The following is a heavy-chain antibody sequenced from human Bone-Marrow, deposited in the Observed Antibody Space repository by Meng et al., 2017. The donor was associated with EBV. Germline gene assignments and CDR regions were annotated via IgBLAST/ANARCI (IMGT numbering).Heavy chain of an antibody. J-gene: IGHJ5*02. D-gene: IGHD6-19*01. CDR3: ARPFPSWQSPRLDPFGA. V-gene: IGHV4-39*01. CDR1: GDSISSFYY. CDR2: VHYTGST. Sequence: LQRRESGPGQVKPSGTLSLTCTVSGDSISSFYYWGWIRQPPGRGLEWIGSVHYTGSTYYSPSLKSRVTVSVDTSKNQFSLRLTSVTAADTAVYYCARPFPSWQSPRLDPFGAWGQGTLVTVSS.